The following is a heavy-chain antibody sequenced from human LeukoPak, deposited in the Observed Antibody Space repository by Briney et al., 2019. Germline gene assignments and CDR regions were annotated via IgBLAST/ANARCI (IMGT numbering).Heavy chain of an antibody. Sequence: GGSQRLSCAASGFAFNTYSMNWVRQAPGKGLEWVSYIDIGSTSIYYADSVKGRFTISRDNAKSSLYLQMNSLRAKDTAVYYCARDLAARGYFDYWGQGTLVTVSS. D-gene: IGHD6-13*01. CDR1: GFAFNTYS. J-gene: IGHJ4*02. V-gene: IGHV3-48*01. CDR2: IDIGSTSI. CDR3: ARDLAARGYFDY.